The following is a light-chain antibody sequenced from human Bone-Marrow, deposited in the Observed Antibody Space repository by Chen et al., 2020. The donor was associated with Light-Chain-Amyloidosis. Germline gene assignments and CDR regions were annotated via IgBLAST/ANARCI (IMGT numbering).Light chain of an antibody. CDR3: QSADSSGTYEVI. J-gene: IGLJ2*01. V-gene: IGLV3-25*03. CDR1: DLPTKY. Sequence: SYELTQPPSVSVSPGQTARITCSGDDLPTKYAYWYQQKPGQAPVLVINRDTERPSGISERFSGASSGTTATLTISGVQAEDEADYRCQSADSSGTYEVIFGGGTKLTVL. CDR2: RDT.